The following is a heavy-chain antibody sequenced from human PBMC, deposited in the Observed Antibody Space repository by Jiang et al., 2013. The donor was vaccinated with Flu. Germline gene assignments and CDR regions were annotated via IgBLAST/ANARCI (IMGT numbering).Heavy chain of an antibody. D-gene: IGHD4-11*01. CDR3: AKEHDYSKGGGMDV. V-gene: IGHV3-30*18. Sequence: GVVQPGRSLRLSCAASGFTFSSYGMHWVRQAPGKGLEWVAVISYDGSNKYYADSVKGRFTISRDNSKNTLYLQMNSLRAEDTAVYYCAKEHDYSKGGGMDVWGQGTTVTVSS. CDR1: GFTFSSYG. CDR2: ISYDGSNK. J-gene: IGHJ6*02.